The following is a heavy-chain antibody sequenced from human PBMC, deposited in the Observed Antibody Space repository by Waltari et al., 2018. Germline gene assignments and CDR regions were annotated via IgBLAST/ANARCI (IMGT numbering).Heavy chain of an antibody. D-gene: IGHD3-22*01. J-gene: IGHJ4*02. CDR2: ISTDGSIT. Sequence: EVHLVESGGGLIQPGGSLRLSRTSLGFIFSGYRMHWVRQAPGEGLVWVSRISTDGSITDYADSVKGRFTISRDNAKNTLYLQMSSLRAEDTAMYFCTSHYYDNDAYYDVYWGQGTLVTVSS. V-gene: IGHV3-74*01. CDR3: TSHYYDNDAYYDVY. CDR1: GFIFSGYR.